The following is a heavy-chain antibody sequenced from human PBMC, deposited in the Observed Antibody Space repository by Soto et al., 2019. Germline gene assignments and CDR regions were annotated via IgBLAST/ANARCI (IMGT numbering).Heavy chain of an antibody. D-gene: IGHD2-15*01. Sequence: QVQLQESGPGLVKPSQTLSLTCTVSGGSISSGGYYWSWIRQHPGKGLEWIGYTYYRGSTYYNPSLKSRVTISVDTGKNKFSLKLRSVTAADTAVYYCARVRYCSGGSCDPRFDPWGQGTLVTVSS. CDR1: GGSISSGGYY. V-gene: IGHV4-31*03. J-gene: IGHJ5*02. CDR2: TYYRGST. CDR3: ARVRYCSGGSCDPRFDP.